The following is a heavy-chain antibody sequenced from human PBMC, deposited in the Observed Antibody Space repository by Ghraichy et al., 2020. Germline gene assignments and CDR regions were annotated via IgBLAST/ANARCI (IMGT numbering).Heavy chain of an antibody. CDR2: IYHSGTT. CDR3: ARTNPGATTALSYYYGMDI. D-gene: IGHD1-14*01. CDR1: GGSVTNGTYY. J-gene: IGHJ6*02. Sequence: SETLSLTCTVSGGSVTNGTYYWSWIRQPPGKGLEWIGYIYHSGTTNYNSSLTSRVTISVDTSKNQFSLRLTSVTAADTAGYYCARTNPGATTALSYYYGMDIWGQGTKGTVSS. V-gene: IGHV4-61*01.